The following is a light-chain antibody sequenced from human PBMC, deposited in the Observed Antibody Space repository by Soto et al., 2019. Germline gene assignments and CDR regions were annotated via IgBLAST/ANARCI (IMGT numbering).Light chain of an antibody. CDR2: DVT. J-gene: IGLJ1*01. V-gene: IGLV2-14*03. Sequence: QSALTQPASVSASPGQSITISCTGTSSDVGGFNYVSWYQQHPGKAPKLMIYDVTNRPSGVSYRFSGSKSGNTASLTISGLQAEDEADYYCNSYTSSSTYVFGTGTKVTV. CDR1: SSDVGGFNY. CDR3: NSYTSSSTYV.